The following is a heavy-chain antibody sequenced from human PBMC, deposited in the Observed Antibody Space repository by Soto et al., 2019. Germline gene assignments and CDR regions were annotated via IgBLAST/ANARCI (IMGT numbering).Heavy chain of an antibody. Sequence: EVQLLESGGGLLQPGGSLRLSCAASGFTFSSYAMSWVRQAPGKGLEWVSSISSNGGSTNYADSVKGRFTISRDNSKNTVLLQMNSLRAEDTAVYYCARAIPPQVADWGQGTLVTVSS. J-gene: IGHJ4*02. CDR3: ARAIPPQVAD. CDR1: GFTFSSYA. V-gene: IGHV3-23*01. D-gene: IGHD2-2*02. CDR2: ISSNGGST.